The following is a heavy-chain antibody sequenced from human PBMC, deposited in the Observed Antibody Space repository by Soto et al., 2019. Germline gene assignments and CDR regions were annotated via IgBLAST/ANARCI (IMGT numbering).Heavy chain of an antibody. Sequence: SETLSLTCAVYGGSFSGYYWSWIRQPPEKGLEWVGEINHSGNTYYSASLKSRVTISVDTSKNQFSLQLSSLTAADTAVYYCARHKYCGGDCYSAFRVYYYYGMDVWGRGTTVSVSS. CDR1: GGSFSGYY. CDR2: INHSGNT. CDR3: ARHKYCGGDCYSAFRVYYYYGMDV. V-gene: IGHV4-34*01. J-gene: IGHJ6*02. D-gene: IGHD2-21*02.